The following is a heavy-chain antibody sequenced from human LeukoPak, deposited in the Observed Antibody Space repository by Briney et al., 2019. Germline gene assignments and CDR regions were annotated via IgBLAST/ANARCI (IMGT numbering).Heavy chain of an antibody. D-gene: IGHD3-10*01. CDR2: VRGNGDST. V-gene: IGHV3-23*01. Sequence: GGSLRLSCAASGFTFSNFAMTWVRQAPGKGLEWVAVVRGNGDSTHYTDSVKGRFTISRDNSKNMLYLQMNSLRDEDTAVYYCAKGFFGSGSFPHNFDYWGQGTLVTVSS. CDR1: GFTFSNFA. CDR3: AKGFFGSGSFPHNFDY. J-gene: IGHJ4*02.